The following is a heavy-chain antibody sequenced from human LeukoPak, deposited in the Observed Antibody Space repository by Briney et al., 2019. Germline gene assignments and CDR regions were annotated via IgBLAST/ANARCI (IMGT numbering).Heavy chain of an antibody. CDR2: ISSSSSYI. D-gene: IGHD6-13*01. CDR3: ARDPRDSSSWYWPVSYGMDV. V-gene: IGHV3-21*01. CDR1: GFTFSSYS. J-gene: IGHJ6*04. Sequence: GGSLRLSCAASGFTFSSYSMNWVRQAPGKGQEWVSSISSSSSYIYYADSVKGRFTISRDNAKNSLYLQMNSLRAEDTAVYYCARDPRDSSSWYWPVSYGMDVWGKGTTVTVSS.